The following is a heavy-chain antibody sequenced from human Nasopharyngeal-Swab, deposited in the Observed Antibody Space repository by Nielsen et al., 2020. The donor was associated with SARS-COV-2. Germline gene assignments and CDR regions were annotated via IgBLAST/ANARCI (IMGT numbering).Heavy chain of an antibody. J-gene: IGHJ6*02. Sequence: SETLSLTCTVSGGSISSCGYYWIWIRQHTGKGLEWIGYIYYSGSTYYNPSLKSRVTISVDTSKNQFSLKLSSVTAADTAVYYCASEEVAGTYYYYYGMDVWGQGTTVTVSS. D-gene: IGHD6-19*01. CDR2: IYYSGST. CDR1: GGSISSCGYY. CDR3: ASEEVAGTYYYYYGMDV. V-gene: IGHV4-31*03.